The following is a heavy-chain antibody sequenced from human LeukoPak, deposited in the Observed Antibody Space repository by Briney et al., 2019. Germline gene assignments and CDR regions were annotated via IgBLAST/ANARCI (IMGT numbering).Heavy chain of an antibody. Sequence: GGTLRLSCAASGFTFSSYAMSWVRQAPGKGLEWVANIKQDGSEKYYVDSVKGRFTISRDNAKNSLYLQMNSLRAEDTAVYYCARDHSLYSSSWYYPFYYYYMDVWGKGTTVTISS. CDR3: ARDHSLYSSSWYYPFYYYYMDV. J-gene: IGHJ6*03. V-gene: IGHV3-7*01. CDR2: IKQDGSEK. CDR1: GFTFSSYA. D-gene: IGHD6-13*01.